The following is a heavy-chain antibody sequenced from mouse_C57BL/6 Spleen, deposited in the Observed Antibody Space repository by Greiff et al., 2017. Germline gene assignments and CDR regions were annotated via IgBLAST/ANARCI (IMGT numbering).Heavy chain of an antibody. J-gene: IGHJ2*01. CDR3: ARGGDCDY. V-gene: IGHV1-7*01. Sequence: QVQLKQSGAELVKPGASVKLSCKASGYTFTSYWMHWVKQRPGQGLEWIGYINPSCGSTKYNQKFKDKATLTADKSSSTAYMQLSRLTAGDSAVYYCARGGDCDYWGQGTTLTVSS. CDR1: GYTFTSYW. CDR2: INPSCGST.